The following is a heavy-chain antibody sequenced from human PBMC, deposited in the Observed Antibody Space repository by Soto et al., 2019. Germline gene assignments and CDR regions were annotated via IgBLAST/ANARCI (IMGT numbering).Heavy chain of an antibody. V-gene: IGHV4-59*08. J-gene: IGHJ4*02. CDR3: ARGHYDFWSGYFATIGY. CDR2: IHYSGST. CDR1: GGSISNYY. D-gene: IGHD3-3*01. Sequence: PSETLSLACTVSGGSISNYYWSWIRQPPGKGLEWIGYIHYSGSTKYNPSLKSRVAISADTSKNQFSLKLSSVTAADTAMYYCARGHYDFWSGYFATIGYWGQGTLVTVSS.